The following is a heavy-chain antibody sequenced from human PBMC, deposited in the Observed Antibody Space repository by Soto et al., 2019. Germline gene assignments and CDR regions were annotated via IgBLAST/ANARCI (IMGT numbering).Heavy chain of an antibody. Sequence: GESLKISCKGSGYSFTSYWISWVRQMPGKGLEWMGRIDPSDSYTNYSPSFQGHVTISADDSISTAYRQWSSLKASDTAMYYCARLPGIAAAGLPNDYYGMDVWGQRTTVTVSS. CDR1: GYSFTSYW. D-gene: IGHD6-13*01. CDR2: IDPSDSYT. V-gene: IGHV5-10-1*01. J-gene: IGHJ6*02. CDR3: ARLPGIAAAGLPNDYYGMDV.